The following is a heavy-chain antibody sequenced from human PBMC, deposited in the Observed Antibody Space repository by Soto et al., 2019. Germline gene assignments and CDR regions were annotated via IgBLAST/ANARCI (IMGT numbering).Heavy chain of an antibody. D-gene: IGHD6-13*01. J-gene: IGHJ6*02. Sequence: PGGSLRLSCAASGFTFSSYAMSWVRQAPGKGLEWVSAISGSGGSTYYADYVKGRFTISRDNSKNTLYLQMNSLRAEDTAVYYCAKVRADSSSWYYYYYGMDVWGQGTKVTVS. CDR2: ISGSGGST. V-gene: IGHV3-23*01. CDR1: GFTFSSYA. CDR3: AKVRADSSSWYYYYYGMDV.